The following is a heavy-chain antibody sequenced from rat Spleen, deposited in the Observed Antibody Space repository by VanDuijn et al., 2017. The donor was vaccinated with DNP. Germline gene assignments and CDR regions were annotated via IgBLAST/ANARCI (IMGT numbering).Heavy chain of an antibody. CDR3: ARPDY. CDR1: GFTFSDFY. CDR2: IRYDGSGT. J-gene: IGHJ2*01. V-gene: IGHV5-7*01. Sequence: EVQLVESGGGLVQPGRSLKLFCAASGFTFSDFYMAWVRQAPTKGMEWVASIRYDGSGTNYRDSVKGRFTVSRDNVKSTLYLQMDSLRSEDTATYYCARPDYWGQGVMVTVSS.